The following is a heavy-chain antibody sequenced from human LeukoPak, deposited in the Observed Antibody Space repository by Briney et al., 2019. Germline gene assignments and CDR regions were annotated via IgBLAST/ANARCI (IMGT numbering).Heavy chain of an antibody. J-gene: IGHJ4*02. CDR3: AREGWNDRGLLDY. CDR2: ISSSGSTI. CDR1: GFTFSDYY. D-gene: IGHD1-1*01. V-gene: IGHV3-11*04. Sequence: PGGSLRLSCAASGFTFSDYYMSWIRQAPGKGLEWVSYISSSGSTIYYADSVKGRFTISRDNSKNTLYLQMNSLRAEDTAVYYCAREGWNDRGLLDYWGQGTLVTVSS.